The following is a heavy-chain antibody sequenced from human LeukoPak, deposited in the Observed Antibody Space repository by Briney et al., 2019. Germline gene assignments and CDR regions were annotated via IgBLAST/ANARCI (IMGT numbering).Heavy chain of an antibody. CDR3: ATDRGYLTFDY. CDR2: INPDGRTT. V-gene: IGHV3-7*01. Sequence: GGSLRLSCVASGFSFSTYWMNWIRQAPGKGLEWVANINPDGRTTNYVDSVKGRFTISRDNAKSSLYLQMNSLRAEDTAVYYCATDRGYLTFDYWGQGTLVTVSS. D-gene: IGHD1-1*01. CDR1: GFSFSTYW. J-gene: IGHJ4*02.